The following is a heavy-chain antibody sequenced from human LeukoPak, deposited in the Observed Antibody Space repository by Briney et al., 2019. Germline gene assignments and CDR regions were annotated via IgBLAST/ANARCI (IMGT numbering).Heavy chain of an antibody. Sequence: PGGSLRLSCEAAGTTFSRYWMNWVRQAPGNGLEWVANIKQDGSEKYYVDSVKGRFTISRDNAKNSLYLQMNSLRAEDTAVYYCAGGAGWLVDYWGQGTLVTVSS. V-gene: IGHV3-7*03. CDR2: IKQDGSEK. J-gene: IGHJ4*02. D-gene: IGHD6-19*01. CDR3: AGGAGWLVDY. CDR1: GTTFSRYW.